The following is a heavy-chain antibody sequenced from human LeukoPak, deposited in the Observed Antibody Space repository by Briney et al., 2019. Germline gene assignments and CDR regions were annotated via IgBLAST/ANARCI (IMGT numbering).Heavy chain of an antibody. CDR3: ARVGVRESSGIYSRAPFDY. CDR2: ISNDGSNK. CDR1: GFTFNSYG. V-gene: IGHV3-30*03. D-gene: IGHD3-22*01. J-gene: IGHJ4*02. Sequence: GGSLRLSCAASGFTFNSYGMHWVRQAPGKGLEWVAVISNDGSNKDYADSVKGRFTISRDNSKSMLYLQMNSLRAEDTAVYYCARVGVRESSGIYSRAPFDYWGQGTLVTVSS.